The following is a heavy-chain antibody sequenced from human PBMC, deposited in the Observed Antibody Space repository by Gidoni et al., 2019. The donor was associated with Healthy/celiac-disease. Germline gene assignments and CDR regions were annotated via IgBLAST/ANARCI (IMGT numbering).Heavy chain of an antibody. CDR3: AAAVDWGDYGY. Sequence: QMQLVQSGPEVKKPGTSVKVSCNASGFTFTSSARQWVRQARGQRLEWIGWIVVGSGNTNYAQKFQERVTITRDMSTSTAYMELSSLRSEDTAVYYCAAAVDWGDYGYWGQGTLVTVSS. J-gene: IGHJ4*02. D-gene: IGHD4-17*01. CDR1: GFTFTSSA. CDR2: IVVGSGNT. V-gene: IGHV1-58*02.